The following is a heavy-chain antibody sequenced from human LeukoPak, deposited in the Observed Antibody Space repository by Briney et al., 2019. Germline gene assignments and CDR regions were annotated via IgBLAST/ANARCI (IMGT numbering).Heavy chain of an antibody. Sequence: PGRSLRLSCAASGFTFSSYGMHWVRQAPGKGLEWVAVISYDGSNKYYADSVKGRFTISRDNSKSTLYLQMNSLRAEDTAVYYCAKDGDGSADYWGQGTLVTVSS. CDR1: GFTFSSYG. V-gene: IGHV3-30*18. CDR3: AKDGDGSADY. J-gene: IGHJ4*02. CDR2: ISYDGSNK. D-gene: IGHD3-10*01.